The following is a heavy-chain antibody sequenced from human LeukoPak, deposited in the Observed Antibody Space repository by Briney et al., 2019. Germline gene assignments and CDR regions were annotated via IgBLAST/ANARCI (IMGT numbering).Heavy chain of an antibody. CDR3: TRESGAFSPFGF. D-gene: IGHD1-26*01. J-gene: IGHJ4*02. Sequence: PSGTLSLTCPVSGGSILTTNWWSWVRQPPGKGLEWIGEVHLSGASNYNPSLKSRVNMSIDKSKNQLSLELTSVTAADTAIYYCTRESGAFSPFGFWGQGTLVTVSS. V-gene: IGHV4-4*02. CDR2: VHLSGAS. CDR1: GGSILTTNW.